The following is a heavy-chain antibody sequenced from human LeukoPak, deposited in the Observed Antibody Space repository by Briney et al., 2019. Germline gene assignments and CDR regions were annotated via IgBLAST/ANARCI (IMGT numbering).Heavy chain of an antibody. CDR1: GGSINSYY. V-gene: IGHV4-59*01. CDR2: IHYSGST. D-gene: IGHD5-12*01. Sequence: SSETLSLTCTVSGGSINSYYWSWIWQPPGKGLEWIGYIHYSGSTHYNPSLKSRVTISVDTSRNQVSLKLRSVTAADTAVYYCARTTEGYAGGPGYSYYYYMDVWGKGTTVTISS. CDR3: ARTTEGYAGGPGYSYYYYMDV. J-gene: IGHJ6*03.